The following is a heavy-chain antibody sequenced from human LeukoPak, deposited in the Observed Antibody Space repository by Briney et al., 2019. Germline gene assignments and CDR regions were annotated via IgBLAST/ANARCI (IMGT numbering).Heavy chain of an antibody. D-gene: IGHD3-3*01. V-gene: IGHV3-7*01. J-gene: IGHJ4*02. CDR3: ARAKTYYDFWSGHSQLGYFDY. CDR2: IKQDGSEK. Sequence: QPGGSLRLSCAASGFTFSSYWMSWVRQAPGKGLEWVANIKQDGSEKYYVDSVKGRFTISRDNAKNSLYLQMNSLRAEDTAVYYCARAKTYYDFWSGHSQLGYFDYWGQGTLVTVSS. CDR1: GFTFSSYW.